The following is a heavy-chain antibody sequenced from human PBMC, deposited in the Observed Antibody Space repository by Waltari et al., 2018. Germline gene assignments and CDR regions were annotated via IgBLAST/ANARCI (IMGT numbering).Heavy chain of an antibody. CDR1: GGSISRSSYY. CDR2: IYYSGST. V-gene: IGHV4-39*01. Sequence: QLQMQESGPGLVKPSETLSLTCPVSGGSISRSSYYWGWIRQPPGKGLEWVGSIYYSGSTYYNPSLKSRVTISVDTSKNQFSLKLSSVTAADTAVYYCARQISGSYKMGGDYFDYWGQGTLVTVSS. CDR3: ARQISGSYKMGGDYFDY. J-gene: IGHJ4*02. D-gene: IGHD1-26*01.